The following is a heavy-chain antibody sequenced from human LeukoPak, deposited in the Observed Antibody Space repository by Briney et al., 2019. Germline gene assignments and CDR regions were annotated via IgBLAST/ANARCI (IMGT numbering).Heavy chain of an antibody. V-gene: IGHV6-1*01. J-gene: IGHJ2*01. CDR2: TYYRSKWNN. CDR3: ARAREGGWYFDL. D-gene: IGHD1-26*01. CDR1: GDIVSSNSAA. Sequence: SQTLSLTCVISGDIVSSNSAAWNWIGQSPSRGLEWLGRTYYRSKWNNDYAGSVKSRLIINPDTSKNQFSLQLSSVTPEDTAVYFCARAREGGWYFDLWGRGTLVTVSS.